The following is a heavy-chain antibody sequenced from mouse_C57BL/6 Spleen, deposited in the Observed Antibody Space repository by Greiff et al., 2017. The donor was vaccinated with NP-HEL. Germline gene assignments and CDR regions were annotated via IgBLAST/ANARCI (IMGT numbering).Heavy chain of an antibody. J-gene: IGHJ2*01. D-gene: IGHD4-1*01. V-gene: IGHV1-19*01. CDR2: INPYNGGT. Sequence: EVKLMESGPVLVKPGASVKMSCKASGYTFTDYYMNWVKQSHGKSLEWIGVINPYNGGTSYNQKFKGKATLTVDKSSSTAYMELNSLTSEDSAVYYCARGDWDFDYWGQGTTLTVSS. CDR1: GYTFTDYY. CDR3: ARGDWDFDY.